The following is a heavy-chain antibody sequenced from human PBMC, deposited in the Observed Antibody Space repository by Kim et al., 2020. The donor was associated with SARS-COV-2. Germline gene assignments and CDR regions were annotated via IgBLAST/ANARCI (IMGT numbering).Heavy chain of an antibody. Sequence: SVKVSCKASGGTFNSYAISWVRQAPGQGLEYMGGIIPVLGTTNYAQKFQGRVSFIADDSTGTAFMELSGLRSDDTAMYFCARDRRGYYFDSLGQGTLFT. CDR2: IIPVLGTT. V-gene: IGHV1-69*13. CDR3: ARDRRGYYFDS. D-gene: IGHD3-22*01. J-gene: IGHJ4*02. CDR1: GGTFNSYA.